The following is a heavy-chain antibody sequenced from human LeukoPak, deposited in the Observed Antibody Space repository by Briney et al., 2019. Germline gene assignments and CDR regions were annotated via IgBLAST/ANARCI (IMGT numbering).Heavy chain of an antibody. Sequence: SETLSLTCTVSGGSFSSHYWSWIRQPPGKGLEWIGYISYIGSTNYNPSLKSRVTISVDTSKNQLSLKLSSVTAADTAVYYCARDPTTVTKGLDIWGQGTMVTVSS. CDR3: ARDPTTVTKGLDI. CDR1: GGSFSSHY. V-gene: IGHV4-59*11. D-gene: IGHD4-17*01. J-gene: IGHJ3*02. CDR2: ISYIGST.